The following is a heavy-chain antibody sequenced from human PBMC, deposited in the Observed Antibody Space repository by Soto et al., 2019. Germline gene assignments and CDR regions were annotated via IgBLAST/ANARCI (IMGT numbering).Heavy chain of an antibody. CDR1: GFTFSSYA. D-gene: IGHD3-3*01. CDR2: ISYDGSNK. J-gene: IGHJ6*02. CDR3: ARAPHDFCSAYYSYLIDYYYYGMNV. Sequence: GGSLRLSCAASGFTFSSYAMHWVRQAPGKGLEWVAVISYDGSNKYYADSVKGRFTISRDNSKNTLYLQMNSLRAEDTAVYYCARAPHDFCSAYYSYLIDYYYYGMNVWGQGTTVTVSS. V-gene: IGHV3-30-3*01.